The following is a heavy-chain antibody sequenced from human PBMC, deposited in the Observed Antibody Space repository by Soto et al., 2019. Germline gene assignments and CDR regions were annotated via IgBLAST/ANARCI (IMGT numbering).Heavy chain of an antibody. CDR3: ARDRTFYGSGSKGMDF. CDR1: GFTFSDYT. CDR2: ISSSSTYI. D-gene: IGHD3-10*01. J-gene: IGHJ6*02. Sequence: RLSCAASGFTFSDYTMNWVRQTPGKGLEWVSSISSSSTYIYYADSVKGRFTISRDNSNNTLYLEMNNLRAEDTAVYYCARDRTFYGSGSKGMDFWGQGTTVTVSS. V-gene: IGHV3-21*01.